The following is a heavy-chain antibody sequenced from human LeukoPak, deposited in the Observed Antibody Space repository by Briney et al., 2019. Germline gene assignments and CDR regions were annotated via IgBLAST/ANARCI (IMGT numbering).Heavy chain of an antibody. CDR1: GFTFGSYN. CDR2: ISYDGSNK. D-gene: IGHD5-18*01. J-gene: IGHJ3*02. CDR3: GRDTVGYGGAFDI. V-gene: IGHV3-30-3*01. Sequence: GGSLRLSCVASGFTFGSYNMHWVRQAPGKGLEWVAVISYDGSNKYYADSVKGRSTISRDNSKNTLYLQVNSLRPEDTAVYYCGRDTVGYGGAFDIWGQGTMVTVSS.